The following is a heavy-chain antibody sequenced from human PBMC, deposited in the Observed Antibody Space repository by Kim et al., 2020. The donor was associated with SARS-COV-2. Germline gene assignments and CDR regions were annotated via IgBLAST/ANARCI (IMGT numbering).Heavy chain of an antibody. V-gene: IGHV4-59*01. J-gene: IGHJ4*02. Sequence: GSTNSHPSVKRRVTISLDTSKNQFSLELSSVTAADTAVYYCATSWQAAAGSWGQGTLVTVSS. CDR3: ATSWQAAAGS. CDR2: GST. D-gene: IGHD6-13*01.